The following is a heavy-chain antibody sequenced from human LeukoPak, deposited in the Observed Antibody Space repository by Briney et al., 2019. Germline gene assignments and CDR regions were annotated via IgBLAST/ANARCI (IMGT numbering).Heavy chain of an antibody. V-gene: IGHV1-24*01. J-gene: IGHJ3*02. CDR1: GYTLTELS. CDR2: FDPEDGET. CDR3: ATDRITIFGVVITRYAFDI. D-gene: IGHD3-3*01. Sequence: ASVKVSCKVSGYTLTELSMHWVRQAPGKRLEWMGGFDPEDGETIYAQKFQGRVTMTEDTSTDTAYMELSSLRSEDTAVYYCATDRITIFGVVITRYAFDIWGQGTMVTVSS.